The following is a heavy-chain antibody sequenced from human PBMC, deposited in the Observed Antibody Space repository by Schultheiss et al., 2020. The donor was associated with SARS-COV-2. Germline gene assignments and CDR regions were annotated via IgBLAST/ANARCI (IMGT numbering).Heavy chain of an antibody. V-gene: IGHV2-70*04. CDR1: GFSLTTNGMR. J-gene: IGHJ4*02. CDR2: IDWDDDK. Sequence: SGPTLVKPTQTLTLTCTFSGFSLTTNGMRVSWIRQPPGKALQWLARIDWDDDKHYSPSLKTRLTITKDTSKNQVVLTMTNMDPVDTATFYCARMLSGYYDYWGQGTLVTVSS. CDR3: ARMLSGYYDY. D-gene: IGHD3-22*01.